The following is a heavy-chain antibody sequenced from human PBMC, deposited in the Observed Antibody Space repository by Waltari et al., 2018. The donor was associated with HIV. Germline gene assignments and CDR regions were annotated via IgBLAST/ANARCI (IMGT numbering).Heavy chain of an antibody. V-gene: IGHV3-33*01. Sequence: QVQLVESGGGVVQPGRSLRLSCAASGFTFSSYGMHRVRQAPGKGLEWVAVIWYDGSNKYYADSVKGRFSISRDNSKNTLYLQMNSLRAEDTAVYFCARRGVLTYYYTMDVWGQGTTVTVSS. J-gene: IGHJ6*02. D-gene: IGHD3-10*01. CDR1: GFTFSSYG. CDR2: IWYDGSNK. CDR3: ARRGVLTYYYTMDV.